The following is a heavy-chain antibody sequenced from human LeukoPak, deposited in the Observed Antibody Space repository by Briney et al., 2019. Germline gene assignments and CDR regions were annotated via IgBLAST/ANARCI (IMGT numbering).Heavy chain of an antibody. CDR1: GFTFSSYS. CDR3: ARSGYYDSSGYFGC. D-gene: IGHD3-22*01. V-gene: IGHV3-21*01. Sequence: PGGSLRLSCAASGFTFSSYSMNWVRQAPGKGLEWVSSISSSSSYIYYADSVKGRFTISRDNAENSLYLQMNSLRAEDTALYYCARSGYYDSSGYFGCWGQGTLVTVSS. J-gene: IGHJ4*02. CDR2: ISSSSSYI.